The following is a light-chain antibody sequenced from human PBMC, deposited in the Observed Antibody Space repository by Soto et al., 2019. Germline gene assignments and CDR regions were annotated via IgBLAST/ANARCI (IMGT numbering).Light chain of an antibody. V-gene: IGKV3-20*01. CDR2: GAS. CDR1: QSVSNY. Sequence: EIVLTQSPATLSLSPGERATLSCRASQSVSNYLAWYQQKPGQAPRLLIYGASSRATGIPDRFSGSGSGTDFTLTISGLEPEDFAVYYCQQYDKSPWTFGQGTKVDIK. J-gene: IGKJ1*01. CDR3: QQYDKSPWT.